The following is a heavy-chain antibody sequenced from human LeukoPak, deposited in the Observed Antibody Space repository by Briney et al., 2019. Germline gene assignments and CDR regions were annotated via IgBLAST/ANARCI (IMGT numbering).Heavy chain of an antibody. CDR1: GYNFRSPS. CDR2: IDAKTGNP. V-gene: IGHV7-4-1*02. D-gene: IGHD5-18*01. J-gene: IGHJ5*02. CDR3: AKNTWDL. Sequence: ASVKVSCKASGYNFRSPSMNWVRQAPGQGLEWMGWIDAKTGNPTYVQAFTGRFVFSLDTSVSTAYLQISSLRAEDTGVYYCAKNTWDLWGQGTLVIVSS.